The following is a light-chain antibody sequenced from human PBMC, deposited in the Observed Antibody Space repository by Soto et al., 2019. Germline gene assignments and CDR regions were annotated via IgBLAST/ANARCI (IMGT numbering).Light chain of an antibody. CDR3: QLYASSPIP. CDR1: QSVSSY. J-gene: IGKJ5*01. CDR2: DAS. V-gene: IGKV3-20*01. Sequence: DILLTKSPATLSLSPGERAPLSCSASQSVSSYLAWYQQKPGQAPRLLIYDASSRATGIPDRFSGSGSGTDFTLTICRLEPEDFAVYYCQLYASSPIPFGQVARLAI.